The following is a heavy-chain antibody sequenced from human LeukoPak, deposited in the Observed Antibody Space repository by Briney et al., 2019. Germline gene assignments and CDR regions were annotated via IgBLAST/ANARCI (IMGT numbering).Heavy chain of an antibody. Sequence: SETLSLTCTVSGGSISSYYWSWIRQPAGKGLEWIGRIYTSGSTNYNPSLKSRVTISVDTSKNQFSLKLSSVTAADTAVYYCARVTEEWLVGYYFDYWGQGTLVTVSS. J-gene: IGHJ4*02. V-gene: IGHV4-4*07. CDR3: ARVTEEWLVGYYFDY. CDR1: GGSISSYY. CDR2: IYTSGST. D-gene: IGHD6-19*01.